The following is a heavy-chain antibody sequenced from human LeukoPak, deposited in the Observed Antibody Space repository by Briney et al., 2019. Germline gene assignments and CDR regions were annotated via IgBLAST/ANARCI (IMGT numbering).Heavy chain of an antibody. CDR3: ARRRGGSYYYYFDY. V-gene: IGHV3-53*01. D-gene: IGHD1-26*01. Sequence: GESLRLSCAASGFTVSSNYMSWVRQAPGKGLEWVSVIYSGGSTYYADSVKGRFTISRDNSKNTLYLQMNSLRAEDTAVYYCARRRGGSYYYYFDYWGQGTLVTVSS. CDR1: GFTVSSNY. J-gene: IGHJ4*02. CDR2: IYSGGST.